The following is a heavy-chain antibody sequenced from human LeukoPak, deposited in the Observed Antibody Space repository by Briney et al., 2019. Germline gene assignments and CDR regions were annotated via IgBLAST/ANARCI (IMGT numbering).Heavy chain of an antibody. D-gene: IGHD3-10*01. Sequence: SETLSLTCTVSGGSISSYYWSWIRQPPGKGLEWIGYIYYSGSTNYNPSLKSRVTISVDTSKNQFSLKLSSVTAADTAVYYCAREKADTMVRGVRGDWFDPWGQGTLVTVSS. V-gene: IGHV4-59*12. CDR3: AREKADTMVRGVRGDWFDP. CDR2: IYYSGST. CDR1: GGSISSYY. J-gene: IGHJ5*02.